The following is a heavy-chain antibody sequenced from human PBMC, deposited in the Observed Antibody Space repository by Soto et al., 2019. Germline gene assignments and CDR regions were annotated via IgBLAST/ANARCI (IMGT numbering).Heavy chain of an antibody. D-gene: IGHD2-21*02. J-gene: IGHJ4*02. V-gene: IGHV3-74*01. Sequence: GGSLRLSCAASGFTFSSYWMHWVRQAPGKGLVWVSRINSDGSSTSYADSVKGRFTISRDNAKNTLYLQMNSLRAEDTAVYYCASPPQPYCGGDCFGYLGQGTLVTVSS. CDR3: ASPPQPYCGGDCFGY. CDR2: INSDGSST. CDR1: GFTFSSYW.